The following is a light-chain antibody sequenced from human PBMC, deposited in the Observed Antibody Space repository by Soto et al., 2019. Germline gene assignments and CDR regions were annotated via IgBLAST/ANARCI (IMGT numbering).Light chain of an antibody. CDR2: DAS. CDR1: QSISSW. V-gene: IGKV1-5*01. J-gene: IGKJ1*01. CDR3: QQYIS. Sequence: DIQMTQSPSTLSASVGDRVTITCRASQSISSWLAWYQQKPGKAPKLLIYDASSLESGVPSRFSGSGSGTEFTLTIRRLQADDFASYYWQQYISFGQGTKVEIK.